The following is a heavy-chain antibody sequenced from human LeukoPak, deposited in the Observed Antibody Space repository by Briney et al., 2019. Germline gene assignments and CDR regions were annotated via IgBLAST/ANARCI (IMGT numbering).Heavy chain of an antibody. D-gene: IGHD3-3*02. CDR2: ISSSSSYI. CDR1: GFTFSSYS. J-gene: IGHJ4*02. V-gene: IGHV3-21*01. CDR3: ARDGILGSHDY. Sequence: GGSLRLSCAASGFTFSSYSMNWVRQAPGKGLEWVSSISSSSSYIYYADSVKGRFTISRDNAKNTLSLQMNSLRAEDTAVYYCARDGILGSHDYWGQGTLVTVSS.